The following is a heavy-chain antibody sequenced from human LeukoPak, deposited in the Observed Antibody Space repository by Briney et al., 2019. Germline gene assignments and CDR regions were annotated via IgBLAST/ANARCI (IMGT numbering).Heavy chain of an antibody. D-gene: IGHD5-24*01. CDR3: AKDRWLQGYFDY. V-gene: IGHV3-30*02. Sequence: GGSLRLSCTTSGFIFSNYGMHWVRPAPGKGLEWVSFIRHDGSNKYYADSVKGRCTISRDNSKKTVDLQMNSLRAEDTAVYYCAKDRWLQGYFDYWGQGTLVTVSS. CDR1: GFIFSNYG. J-gene: IGHJ4*02. CDR2: IRHDGSNK.